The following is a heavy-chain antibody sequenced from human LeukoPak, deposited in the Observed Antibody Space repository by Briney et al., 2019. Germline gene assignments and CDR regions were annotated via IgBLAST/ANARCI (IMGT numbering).Heavy chain of an antibody. CDR2: ISGSGGST. CDR1: GFTLSSYA. J-gene: IGHJ5*02. Sequence: PGGSLRLSCAASGFTLSSYAMSWVRQAPGKGLEWVSAISGSGGSTYYADSVKGRFTISRDNSKNTLYLQMNSLRAEDTAVYYCAKDRGYCSGGSCRNWFDPWGQGTLVTVSS. V-gene: IGHV3-23*01. CDR3: AKDRGYCSGGSCRNWFDP. D-gene: IGHD2-15*01.